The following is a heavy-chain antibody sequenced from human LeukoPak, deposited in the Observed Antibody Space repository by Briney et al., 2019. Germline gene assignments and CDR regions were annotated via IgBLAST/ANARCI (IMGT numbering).Heavy chain of an antibody. D-gene: IGHD6-6*01. V-gene: IGHV4-4*07. CDR1: GGSISNYY. Sequence: SETLSLTCTVSGGSISNYYWSWIRQPAGKGLEWIGRIYTSGSTNYNPSLKSRVTMSVDTSKNQFSLKLSSVTAADTAVYYCARDRMVYSSSWAQDYYYYMDVWGKGTTVTVSS. CDR2: IYTSGST. J-gene: IGHJ6*03. CDR3: ARDRMVYSSSWAQDYYYYMDV.